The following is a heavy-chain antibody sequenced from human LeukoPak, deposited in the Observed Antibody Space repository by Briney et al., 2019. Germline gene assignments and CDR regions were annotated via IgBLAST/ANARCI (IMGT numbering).Heavy chain of an antibody. CDR1: GFTFNRYR. J-gene: IGHJ4*02. V-gene: IGHV3-30-3*01. Sequence: GGSLRLSCAASGFTFNRYRMHWVRQAPGKGLEWVAVISYDGRYQFYADSVKGRLTISRDNSKNTLYLQMNSLRAEDTAVYYCAREGPRGNSQFDYWGQGTLVTVSS. CDR2: ISYDGRYQ. CDR3: AREGPRGNSQFDY. D-gene: IGHD2/OR15-2a*01.